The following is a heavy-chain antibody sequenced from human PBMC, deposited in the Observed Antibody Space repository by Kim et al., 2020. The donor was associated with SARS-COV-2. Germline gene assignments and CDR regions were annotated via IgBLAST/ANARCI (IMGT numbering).Heavy chain of an antibody. D-gene: IGHD6-13*01. J-gene: IGHJ4*02. CDR3: VRVAVGASSWYYFDS. V-gene: IGHV3-11*05. CDR1: GINFSYYY. CDR2: ISSSGTYT. Sequence: GGSLRLSCAASGINFSYYYMSWIRQAPGKGLEWVSYISSSGTYTKYADSLKGRFTISRDNAKNSLYLEMNSLRAEDTAVYYCVRVAVGASSWYYFDSWGQGTLVTVSS.